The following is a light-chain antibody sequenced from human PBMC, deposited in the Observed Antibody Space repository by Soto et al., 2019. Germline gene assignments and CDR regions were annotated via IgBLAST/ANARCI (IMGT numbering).Light chain of an antibody. CDR2: VNS. CDR1: GSNIGAGYD. J-gene: IGLJ2*01. V-gene: IGLV1-40*01. Sequence: QSVLTQPPSVSGAPGQRVTISCTGSGSNIGAGYDVHWYQQLPGTAPKLLIYVNSNRPSGVPDRFSGSKSGTSASLAITGLQAEDEADYYCQSYDSSLSVVFGGGTKLTVL. CDR3: QSYDSSLSVV.